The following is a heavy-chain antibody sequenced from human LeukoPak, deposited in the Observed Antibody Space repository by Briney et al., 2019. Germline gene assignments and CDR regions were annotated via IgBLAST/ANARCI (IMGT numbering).Heavy chain of an antibody. D-gene: IGHD1-1*01. CDR2: IYYSGST. CDR1: SGSISSHY. Sequence: SETLSLTCTVSSGSISSHYWSWIRQPPGKGLGWIGYIYYSGSTNYNPSLKSRVTISVDTSKNQFSLKLSSVTAADTAVYYCARWKGRAFDIWGQGTMVTVSS. J-gene: IGHJ3*02. CDR3: ARWKGRAFDI. V-gene: IGHV4-59*11.